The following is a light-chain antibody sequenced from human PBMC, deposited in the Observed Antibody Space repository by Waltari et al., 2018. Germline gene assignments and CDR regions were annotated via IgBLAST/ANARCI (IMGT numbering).Light chain of an antibody. V-gene: IGLV2-8*01. CDR3: SSYAGSNNFV. Sequence: QSALTQPPSASGSPGQSVTISCTGTSSDVGGYNYVSWYQQHPGKAPNLMIYTVSKRPSGVPDRFSGSTSGNTASLTVSGLQAEDEAEYYCSSYAGSNNFVFGTGTKVTVL. CDR1: SSDVGGYNY. J-gene: IGLJ1*01. CDR2: TVS.